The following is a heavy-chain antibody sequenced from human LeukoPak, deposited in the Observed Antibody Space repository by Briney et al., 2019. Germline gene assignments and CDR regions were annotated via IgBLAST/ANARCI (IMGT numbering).Heavy chain of an antibody. V-gene: IGHV3-20*04. Sequence: GGSLRLSCAASGFTFSSYAMSWVRQAPGKGLEWVSAINWNGITTTYAVSVKGRFTISRDNARNSLYLQMNSLRAEDTALYYCARDFWSGHSDAFDIWGQGTMVTVSS. CDR1: GFTFSSYA. J-gene: IGHJ3*02. CDR3: ARDFWSGHSDAFDI. CDR2: INWNGITT. D-gene: IGHD3-3*01.